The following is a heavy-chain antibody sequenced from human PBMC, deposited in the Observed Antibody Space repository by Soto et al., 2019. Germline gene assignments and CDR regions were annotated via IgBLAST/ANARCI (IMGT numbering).Heavy chain of an antibody. Sequence: ASVKVSCKASGYTFTDSYIYWVRQAPGQGLEWRGCINPNSGGTNYAQKFQGRVTMTRDTSISTAYMELSRLRSDDTAVYYCARGAHLRLGELSLRFDPWGQGTLVTVSS. CDR3: ARGAHLRLGELSLRFDP. V-gene: IGHV1-2*02. CDR1: GYTFTDSY. J-gene: IGHJ5*02. CDR2: INPNSGGT. D-gene: IGHD3-16*02.